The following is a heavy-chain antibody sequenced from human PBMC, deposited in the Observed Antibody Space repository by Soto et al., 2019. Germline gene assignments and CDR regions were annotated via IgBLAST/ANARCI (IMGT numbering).Heavy chain of an antibody. D-gene: IGHD6-19*01. CDR2: ISGSGGST. CDR3: AKTRGSGWYGAEGMDV. Sequence: GGSLRLSCAASGFTFSSYAMSWVRQAPGKGLEWVSAISGSGGSTYYADSVKGRFTISRDNSKNTLYLQMNSLRAEDTAVYYCAKTRGSGWYGAEGMDVWGQGTTVTVSS. CDR1: GFTFSSYA. J-gene: IGHJ6*02. V-gene: IGHV3-23*01.